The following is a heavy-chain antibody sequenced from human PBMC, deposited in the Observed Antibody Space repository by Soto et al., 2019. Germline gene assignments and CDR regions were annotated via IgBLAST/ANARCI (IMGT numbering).Heavy chain of an antibody. J-gene: IGHJ6*02. V-gene: IGHV4-61*08. Sequence: SETLSLTCTVSGGSVSSGDYFWSWLRQSPGKRLEWIAYIYYSGGTNYNPSLKSRATISVDTSKSQVSLTLTSMTAADAALYYCARSPNYYYYGFDVWGQGTAVTVSS. D-gene: IGHD3-10*01. CDR3: ARSPNYYYYGFDV. CDR1: GGSVSSGDYF. CDR2: IYYSGGT.